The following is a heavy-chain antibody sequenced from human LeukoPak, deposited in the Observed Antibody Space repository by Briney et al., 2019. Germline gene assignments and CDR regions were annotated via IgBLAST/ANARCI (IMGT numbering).Heavy chain of an antibody. J-gene: IGHJ4*01. D-gene: IGHD6-19*01. Sequence: GGSLRLSCAASGFTVSNSAMSWVRQAPGKGLEWVSTLSGSGITTYYADSVKGRFTISRDNSKNTLYLQMNSLRAEDTAVYYCAKGIYSSGWSYFDYWGHGTLVTVSS. V-gene: IGHV3-23*01. CDR2: LSGSGITT. CDR1: GFTVSNSA. CDR3: AKGIYSSGWSYFDY.